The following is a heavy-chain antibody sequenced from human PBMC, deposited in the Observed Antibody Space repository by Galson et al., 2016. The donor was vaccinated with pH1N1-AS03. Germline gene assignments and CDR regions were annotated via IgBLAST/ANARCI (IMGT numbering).Heavy chain of an antibody. CDR1: GFSLSTSGVG. CDR3: AHGPYWFDP. CDR2: IYWDDDK. V-gene: IGHV2-5*02. Sequence: PALVKPTQTLTLTCTFSGFSLSTSGVGVGWIRQPPGKALEWLALIYWDDDKRYSPSLKSRLTITKDTSKNQVILTMTNMDPVDTATYYCAHGPYWFDPWGQGTLVTVSS. J-gene: IGHJ5*02.